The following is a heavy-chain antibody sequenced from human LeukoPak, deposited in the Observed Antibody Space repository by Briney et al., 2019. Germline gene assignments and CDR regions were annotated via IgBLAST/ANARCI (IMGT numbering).Heavy chain of an antibody. D-gene: IGHD3-22*01. CDR2: IIPIFGTA. CDR3: ARDDYYDSSGYYYVYFDY. J-gene: IGHJ4*02. CDR1: GGTFSSYA. V-gene: IGHV1-69*13. Sequence: SVKVSCKASGGTFSSYAISWVRQAPGQGLEWMGGIIPIFGTANYAQKFQGRVTITADESTSTAYMELRSLRSDDTAVYYCARDDYYDSSGYYYVYFDYWGQGTLVTVSS.